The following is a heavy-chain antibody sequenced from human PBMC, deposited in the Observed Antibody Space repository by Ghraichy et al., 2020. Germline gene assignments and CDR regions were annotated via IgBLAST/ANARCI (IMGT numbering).Heavy chain of an antibody. V-gene: IGHV3-23*01. D-gene: IGHD3-16*01. CDR3: AKALGDLVLGYYGMDV. CDR1: AFPYSIHA. J-gene: IGHJ6*02. Sequence: LSLTCVAPAFPYSIHAISCDEHPPGMRLASVSSIRGSGCSTYYADSVRGRFTISRDNSTSTLYLQMNSLRAEDTAVYYWAKALGDLVLGYYGMDVWGQ. CDR2: IRGSGCST.